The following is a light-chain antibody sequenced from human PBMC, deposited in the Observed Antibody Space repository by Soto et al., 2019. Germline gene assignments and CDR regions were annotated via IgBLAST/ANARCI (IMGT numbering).Light chain of an antibody. CDR1: QSVSSN. Sequence: EIVLTQSPGTLSVSPGERATLSCRASQSVSSNLAWYQQKPGQAPRLLTHGASTRATGIPARFSGVGSGTEFTLTISSLQSEDFAVYYCQQYNKWPQTFGQGTRLESK. V-gene: IGKV3-15*01. CDR3: QQYNKWPQT. J-gene: IGKJ5*01. CDR2: GAS.